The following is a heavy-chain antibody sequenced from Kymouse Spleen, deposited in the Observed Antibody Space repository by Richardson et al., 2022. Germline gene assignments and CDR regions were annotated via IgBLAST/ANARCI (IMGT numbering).Heavy chain of an antibody. V-gene: IGHV4-34*01. CDR2: INHSGST. J-gene: IGHJ4*02. CDR1: GGSFSGYY. D-gene: IGHD6-6*01. Sequence: QVQLQQWGAGLLKPSETLSLTCAVYGGSFSGYYWSWIRQPPGKGLEWIGEINHSGSTNYNPSLKSRVTISVDTSKNQFSLKLSSVTAADTAVYYCARGLIAARLFDYWGQGTLVTVSS. CDR3: ARGLIAARLFDY.